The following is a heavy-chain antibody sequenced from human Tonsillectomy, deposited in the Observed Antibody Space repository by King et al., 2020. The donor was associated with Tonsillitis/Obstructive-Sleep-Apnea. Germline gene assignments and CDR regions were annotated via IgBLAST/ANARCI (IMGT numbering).Heavy chain of an antibody. V-gene: IGHV1-3*01. CDR1: GYTFTSYA. J-gene: IGHJ5*02. CDR2: INAGNGNT. Sequence: QLVQSGAEVKKPGASVKVSCKASGYTFTSYAMHWVRQAPGQRLEWMGWINAGNGNTKYSQKFQGKVTITRDTSASTAYMALSSLRSEDTAVYYCARGVAAVGFMWFDPWGQGTLVTVSS. D-gene: IGHD6-13*01. CDR3: ARGVAAVGFMWFDP.